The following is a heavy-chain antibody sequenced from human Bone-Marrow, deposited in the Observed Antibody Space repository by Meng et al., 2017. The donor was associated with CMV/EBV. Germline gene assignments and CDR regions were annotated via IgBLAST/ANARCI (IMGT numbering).Heavy chain of an antibody. V-gene: IGHV5-51*01. D-gene: IGHD5-24*01. CDR3: ARASRDGDYFDY. CDR2: IYPGDSDA. J-gene: IGHJ4*02. Sequence: GESLKISCQVSGYTFNIYWIGWVRQMPGKGLEWVGIIYPGDSDARYSPSFQGQVTISVDRSISTAYLQWNSLKASDTATYYCARASRDGDYFDYWGQGTLVTVSS. CDR1: GYTFNIYW.